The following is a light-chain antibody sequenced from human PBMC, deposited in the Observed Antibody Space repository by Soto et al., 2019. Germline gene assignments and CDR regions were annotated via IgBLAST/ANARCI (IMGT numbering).Light chain of an antibody. V-gene: IGKV1-5*03. Sequence: DIQMTQSPSTLSAYVGERVTITCRASQSISPWLAWYQKKPGKAPNLLIYRASNLQTGVPSRFSGSGSGKEFTLTINSLQPDDFATYYCQQYRSRPYTFGQGTKLEIE. CDR1: QSISPW. J-gene: IGKJ2*01. CDR3: QQYRSRPYT. CDR2: RAS.